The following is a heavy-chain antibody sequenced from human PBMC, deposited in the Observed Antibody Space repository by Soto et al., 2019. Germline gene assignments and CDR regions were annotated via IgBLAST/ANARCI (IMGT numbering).Heavy chain of an antibody. D-gene: IGHD3-3*01. Sequence: GESLKISCKSSGYSFTSYWIGWVRQMPGKGLEWMGIIYPGDPDTRYSPSFQGQVTISADKSISTAYLQWSSLKASDTAMYYCATYDFWSGYYFDYWGQGTLVTVSS. CDR2: IYPGDPDT. V-gene: IGHV5-51*01. J-gene: IGHJ4*02. CDR1: GYSFTSYW. CDR3: ATYDFWSGYYFDY.